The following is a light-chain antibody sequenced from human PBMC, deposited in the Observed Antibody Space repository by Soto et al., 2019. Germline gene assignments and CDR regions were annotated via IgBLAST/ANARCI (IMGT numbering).Light chain of an antibody. V-gene: IGKV1-33*01. Sequence: DIQMTQSPSSLSASVGDRVTITCQASQDISNYLNWYQQKPGKAPKLLIYDASNLETGVPSRFSGRGSGTDFTFTISSLQPEDIATYYCQQYDDLPPYTFGQGTKLYIK. CDR1: QDISNY. CDR3: QQYDDLPPYT. CDR2: DAS. J-gene: IGKJ2*01.